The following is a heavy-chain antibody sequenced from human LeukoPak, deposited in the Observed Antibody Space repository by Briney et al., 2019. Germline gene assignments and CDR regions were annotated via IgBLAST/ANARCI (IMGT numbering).Heavy chain of an antibody. J-gene: IGHJ4*02. Sequence: GGSLRLSCAASGFTFSSYEMNWVRQAPGKGLEWVSTMSGDATSTYYADSVKGRFTISRDNSKNTLYLQMNSLRADDTAVYYCAKRTSGSSWYSSDSWGQGTLVTVSS. D-gene: IGHD6-13*01. CDR2: MSGDATST. V-gene: IGHV3-23*01. CDR1: GFTFSSYE. CDR3: AKRTSGSSWYSSDS.